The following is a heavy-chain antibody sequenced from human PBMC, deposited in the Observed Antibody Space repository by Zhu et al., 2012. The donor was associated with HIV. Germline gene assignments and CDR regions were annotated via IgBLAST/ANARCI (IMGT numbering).Heavy chain of an antibody. Sequence: QVQLQESGPGLVKTSETLSLNCAVSGGSISDNNYYWGWIRQPPGKGLEWIGSIHYTGSIYYNPSLKSRVTISVDTSKNHLSLKLRSVTAADTAVYYCARPGAAAGTRWFDPWGQGILVTVSS. CDR1: GGSISDNNYY. CDR2: IHYTGSI. D-gene: IGHD6-13*01. J-gene: IGHJ5*02. V-gene: IGHV4-39*02. CDR3: ARPGAAAGTRWFDP.